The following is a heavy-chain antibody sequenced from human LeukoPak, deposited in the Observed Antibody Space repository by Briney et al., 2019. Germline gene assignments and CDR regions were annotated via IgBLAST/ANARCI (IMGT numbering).Heavy chain of an antibody. V-gene: IGHV3-30*18. CDR1: GFRFRNFG. D-gene: IGHD2-21*01. CDR3: AKDPGAVVVQAYYLDH. J-gene: IGHJ4*02. CDR2: ISHDGTNT. Sequence: PGGSLRLSCVDSGFRFRNFGMHWVRQAPGKGLEWVAVISHDGTNTYHADSVRGRFTISRDNSKDTLYLQMHSLRPEDTAVYYCAKDPGAVVVQAYYLDHWGQGTLVTVSA.